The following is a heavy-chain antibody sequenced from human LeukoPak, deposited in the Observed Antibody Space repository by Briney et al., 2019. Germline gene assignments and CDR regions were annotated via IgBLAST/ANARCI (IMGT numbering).Heavy chain of an antibody. V-gene: IGHV3-7*03. D-gene: IGHD3-22*01. CDR3: ATPLDYYDRSDSHQGGD. Sequence: GGSLRLSCAASGFTFSRHWMTWVRQAPGKGLEWVANIKHDGSEKNYVDSVKGRYTISRDNAKNSLYLQMNSLRAEDTAVYYCATPLDYYDRSDSHQGGDWGQGTLVTVSS. CDR1: GFTFSRHW. J-gene: IGHJ4*02. CDR2: IKHDGSEK.